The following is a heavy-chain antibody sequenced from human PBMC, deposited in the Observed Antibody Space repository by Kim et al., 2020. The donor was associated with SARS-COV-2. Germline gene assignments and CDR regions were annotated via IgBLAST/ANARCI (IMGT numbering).Heavy chain of an antibody. Sequence: YADSVKGRFTISRDKSKNPLNLQMSSMGAGDRAVYYCAGERSMVRGPYDYWGQGTLVTVSS. D-gene: IGHD3-10*01. J-gene: IGHJ4*02. CDR3: AGERSMVRGPYDY. V-gene: IGHV3-33*01.